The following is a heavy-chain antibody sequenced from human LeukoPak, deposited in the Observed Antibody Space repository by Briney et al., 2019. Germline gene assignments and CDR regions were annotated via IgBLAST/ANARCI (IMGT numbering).Heavy chain of an antibody. CDR1: GFTFSSYV. J-gene: IGHJ4*02. D-gene: IGHD3-16*01. Sequence: GGSLRLSCAASGFTFSSYVMNWVRQAPGKGLEWVAYISSSTSRTHYADSVKGRFTISRDNAKNSLYLQMNSLRAEDTAVYYCARCRASGNGFGDFDYWGQGTLVTVSS. CDR3: ARCRASGNGFGDFDY. CDR2: ISSSTSRT. V-gene: IGHV3-48*03.